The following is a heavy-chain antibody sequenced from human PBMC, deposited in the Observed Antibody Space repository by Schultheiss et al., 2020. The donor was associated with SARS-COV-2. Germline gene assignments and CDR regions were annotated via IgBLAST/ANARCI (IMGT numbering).Heavy chain of an antibody. CDR1: GGSISSYY. Sequence: GSLRLSCTVSGGSISSYYWSWIRQPPGKGLEWIGYIYYSGSTNYNPSLKSRVTISVDTSKNQFSLKLSSVTAADTAVYYCARGITIFGVVTYGMDVWGQGTTVTVSS. V-gene: IGHV4-59*01. D-gene: IGHD3-3*01. CDR2: IYYSGST. CDR3: ARGITIFGVVTYGMDV. J-gene: IGHJ6*02.